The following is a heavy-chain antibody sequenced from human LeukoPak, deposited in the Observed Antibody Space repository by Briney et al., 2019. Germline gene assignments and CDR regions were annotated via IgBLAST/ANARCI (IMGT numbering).Heavy chain of an antibody. CDR3: ARAIYPIAFFDY. Sequence: GASVKVSGKASGYTFTGYYMHWVRQAPGQGLEWMGWINPNSGGTNYAQKFQGRVTMTRDTSISTAYMELSRLRSDDTAVYYCARAIYPIAFFDYWGQGTLVTVSS. CDR2: INPNSGGT. V-gene: IGHV1-2*02. J-gene: IGHJ4*02. CDR1: GYTFTGYY. D-gene: IGHD2-15*01.